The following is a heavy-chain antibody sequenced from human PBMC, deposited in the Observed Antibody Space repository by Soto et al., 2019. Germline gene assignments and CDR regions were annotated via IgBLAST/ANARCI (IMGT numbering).Heavy chain of an antibody. CDR2: INHSGST. D-gene: IGHD3-22*01. V-gene: IGHV4-34*01. CDR3: ARMRSYYDSSGYYRTRYYFDY. J-gene: IGHJ4*02. Sequence: SETLSLTCAVYGGSFSGYYWSWIRQPPGKGLEWIGEINHSGSTNYNPSLKSRVTISVDTSKNQFSLKLSSVTAADTAVYYCARMRSYYDSSGYYRTRYYFDYWGQGTLVTVSS. CDR1: GGSFSGYY.